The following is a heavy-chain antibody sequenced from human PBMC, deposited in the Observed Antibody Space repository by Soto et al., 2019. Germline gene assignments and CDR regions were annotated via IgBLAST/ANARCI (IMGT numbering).Heavy chain of an antibody. CDR1: GYTFSSYG. J-gene: IGHJ3*02. V-gene: IGHV3-30*18. CDR3: SKPKGRRIAALDAFDI. CDR2: ISYDGSNK. Sequence: GGSLRLSCAASGYTFSSYGMHWVRQAPGKGLEWVAVISYDGSNKYYADSVKGRFTISRDNSKNTLYLQMNSLRAEDTAVYYCSKPKGRRIAALDAFDIWGQGTMVTVSS. D-gene: IGHD6-13*01.